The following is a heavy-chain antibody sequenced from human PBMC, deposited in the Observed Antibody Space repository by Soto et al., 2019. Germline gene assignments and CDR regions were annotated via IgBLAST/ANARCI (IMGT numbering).Heavy chain of an antibody. CDR3: ARTRRGSRFGELFAPGGGYYYYYMDV. D-gene: IGHD3-10*01. V-gene: IGHV4-34*01. J-gene: IGHJ6*03. CDR2: INHSGST. CDR1: GGSFSGYY. Sequence: SETLSLTCAVYGGSFSGYYWSWIRQPPGKGLEWIGEINHSGSTNYNPSLKSRVSISVDTSKNQFSLKLSSVTAADTAVYYCARTRRGSRFGELFAPGGGYYYYYMDVWGKGTTVTVSS.